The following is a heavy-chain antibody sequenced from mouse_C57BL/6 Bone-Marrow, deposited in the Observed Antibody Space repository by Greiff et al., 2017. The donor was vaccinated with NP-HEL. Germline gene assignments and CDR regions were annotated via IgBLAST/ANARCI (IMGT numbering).Heavy chain of an antibody. CDR2: ISYSGST. D-gene: IGHD2-14*01. V-gene: IGHV3-8*01. J-gene: IGHJ4*01. Sequence: EVKLVESGPGLVKPSQTLSLTCSVTGYSITSDYWNWIRKFPGNKLEYMGYISYSGSTYYYPSPKSRISITRDTSTNQYYMQLNSGTTEDTATYYWARSRFWVRRNYDAMDYWGQGTSVPVSS. CDR3: ARSRFWVRRNYDAMDY. CDR1: GYSITSDY.